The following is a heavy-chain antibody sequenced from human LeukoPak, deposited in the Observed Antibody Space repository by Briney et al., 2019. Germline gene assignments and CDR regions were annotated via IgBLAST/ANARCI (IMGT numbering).Heavy chain of an antibody. CDR2: IYYSGST. V-gene: IGHV4-59*01. D-gene: IGHD2-2*01. CDR3: ARSMGDIVVVPAAQGFDY. CDR1: GGSISSYY. Sequence: SETLSLTCTVSGGSISSYYWSWIRQPPGKGLEWIGYIYYSGSTNYNPSLKSRVTISVDTSKNQFSLKLSSVTAADTAVYYCARSMGDIVVVPAAQGFDYWGQGTLVTVSS. J-gene: IGHJ4*02.